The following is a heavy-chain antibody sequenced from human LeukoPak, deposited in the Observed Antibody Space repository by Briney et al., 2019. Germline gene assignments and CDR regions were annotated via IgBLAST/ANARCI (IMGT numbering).Heavy chain of an antibody. J-gene: IGHJ5*02. CDR3: ARDGGDILTGYSWFDP. Sequence: PGGSLRLSCAASGFTFSDYYMSWIRQAPGKGLEWVSYISSSSSYTNYADSVKGRFTISRDNAKNSLYLQMNSLRAEDTAVYYCARDGGDILTGYSWFDPWGQGTLVTVSS. CDR1: GFTFSDYY. D-gene: IGHD3-9*01. V-gene: IGHV3-11*05. CDR2: ISSSSSYT.